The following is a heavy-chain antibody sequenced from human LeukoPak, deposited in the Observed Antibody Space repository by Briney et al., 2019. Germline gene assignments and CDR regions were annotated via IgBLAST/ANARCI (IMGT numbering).Heavy chain of an antibody. Sequence: GGSLRLSCAASGFTFSSYNMNWVRQAPGKGLEWVSYISLSTTSIYYADSVKGRFTISRDNAKNSLYLQMNSLRAEDTAVYYCARGTMFPYYFDYWGQGTLVTVSS. CDR1: GFTFSSYN. CDR3: ARGTMFPYYFDY. D-gene: IGHD3-10*02. CDR2: ISLSTTSI. V-gene: IGHV3-48*04. J-gene: IGHJ4*02.